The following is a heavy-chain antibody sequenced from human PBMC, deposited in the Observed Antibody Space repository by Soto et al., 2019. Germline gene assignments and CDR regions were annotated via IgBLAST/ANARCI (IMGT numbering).Heavy chain of an antibody. CDR1: GYTFSSYG. CDR2: ISAYNGNI. Sequence: QVQLVQSGAEVKKPGASVKVSCKASGYTFSSYGISWVRQAPGQGLEWMGWISAYNGNINYAQKLQGRVTMTTDTSTSTAYMELRSLRSDDTAVYYCASAYCGGDCSVLYYCYGMDVWGQGTTVTVSS. J-gene: IGHJ6*02. CDR3: ASAYCGGDCSVLYYCYGMDV. V-gene: IGHV1-18*01. D-gene: IGHD2-21*02.